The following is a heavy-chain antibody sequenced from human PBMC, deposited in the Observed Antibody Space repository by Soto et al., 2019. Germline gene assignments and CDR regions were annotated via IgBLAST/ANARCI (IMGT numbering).Heavy chain of an antibody. CDR3: ARARATIAAAAIFDC. Sequence: SETLSLTCAVPGGPISTSNWWSWVRQPPGKGLEWIGEVYRTGSTNYNPSLESRLTISVDKSKNQFSLKLTSVTAADTAVYYCARARATIAAAAIFDCWGQGTLVTVSS. J-gene: IGHJ4*02. D-gene: IGHD6-13*01. CDR2: VYRTGST. V-gene: IGHV4-4*02. CDR1: GGPISTSNW.